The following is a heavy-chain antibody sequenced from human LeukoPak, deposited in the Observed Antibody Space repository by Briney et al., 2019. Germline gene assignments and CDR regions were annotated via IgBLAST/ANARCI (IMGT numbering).Heavy chain of an antibody. CDR3: ARDGGYYDSSGPEDGH. V-gene: IGHV4-59*01. J-gene: IGHJ4*02. CDR2: IYYSGST. Sequence: SETLSLTCTVSGGSISSYYWSWIRQPPGKGLEWIGYIYYSGSTNYNPSLKSQVTISVDTSKNQFSLKLSSVTAADTAVYYCARDGGYYDSSGPEDGHWGQGTLVTVSS. D-gene: IGHD3-22*01. CDR1: GGSISSYY.